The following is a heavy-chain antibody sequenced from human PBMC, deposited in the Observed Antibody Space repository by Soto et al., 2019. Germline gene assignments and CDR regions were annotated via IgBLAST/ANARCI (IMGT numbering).Heavy chain of an antibody. CDR1: GFTFTSYW. J-gene: IGHJ4*02. CDR2: IYPGDSDS. CDR3: AKHEGYCSTTTCSNFDY. Sequence: GESLKISCKGSGFTFTSYWIAWVRQMPGKGLEWMGIIYPGDSDSSYSPSFQGQITISADKSINTAYLHWSSLKASDTAIYYCAKHEGYCSTTTCSNFDYWGRGTLVTVS. V-gene: IGHV5-51*01. D-gene: IGHD2-2*01.